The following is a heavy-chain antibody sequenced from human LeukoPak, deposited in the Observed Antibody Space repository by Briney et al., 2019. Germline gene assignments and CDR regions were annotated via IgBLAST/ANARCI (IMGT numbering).Heavy chain of an antibody. D-gene: IGHD3-3*01. Sequence: GGSLRLSCAASGFTFSSYGMHWVRQAPGKGPEWVAVISYDGSNKYYADSVKGRFTISRDNSKNTLYLQMNSLRAEDTAVYYCARGGGRRPATKQYYMDVWGKGTTVTVSS. CDR2: ISYDGSNK. CDR3: ARGGGRRPATKQYYMDV. CDR1: GFTFSSYG. V-gene: IGHV3-30*03. J-gene: IGHJ6*03.